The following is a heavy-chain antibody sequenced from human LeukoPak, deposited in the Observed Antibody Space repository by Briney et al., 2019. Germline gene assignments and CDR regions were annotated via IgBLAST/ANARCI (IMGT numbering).Heavy chain of an antibody. J-gene: IGHJ4*02. Sequence: ASVKVSCKTSGYPFSGYYVHWVRQAPGQGLEWMGWVNPNTGTTSSAKKFQGRVTMTTDTSINTVYMELRSLISDDTAMYYCAKDWGIAMTGLYSFDHWGQGTLVTVSS. D-gene: IGHD6-19*01. CDR3: AKDWGIAMTGLYSFDH. V-gene: IGHV1-2*02. CDR1: GYPFSGYY. CDR2: VNPNTGTT.